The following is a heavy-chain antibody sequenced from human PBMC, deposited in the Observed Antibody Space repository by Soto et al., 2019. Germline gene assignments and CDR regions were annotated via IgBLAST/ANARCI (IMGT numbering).Heavy chain of an antibody. D-gene: IGHD3-10*01. CDR1: GFIFSNYV. CDR2: MSYDGTTK. V-gene: IGHV3-30-3*01. CDR3: AREVLWSRYFDY. J-gene: IGHJ4*02. Sequence: GGSLRLSCAASGFIFSNYVMYWVRQAPGKGLEWVAFMSYDGTTKYYADSVKGRFTISRDNSKNTLYLQMNSLRPEDTGVYYCAREVLWSRYFDYWGQGTLVTVSS.